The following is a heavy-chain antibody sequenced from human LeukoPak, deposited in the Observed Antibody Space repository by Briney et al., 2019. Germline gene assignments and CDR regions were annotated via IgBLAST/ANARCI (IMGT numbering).Heavy chain of an antibody. J-gene: IGHJ4*02. CDR2: ISPSGGST. CDR3: ARDYNSVRAIQY. CDR1: GYTFTTYY. Sequence: GASVKVSCKASGYTFTTYYMHWVRQAPGQGLEWMGIISPSGGSTSYAQKFQGRVTMTRDMSTSTVYMELSSLRSEDTAVYYCARDYNSVRAIQYWGQGTLVTVSS. D-gene: IGHD3-10*01. V-gene: IGHV1-46*01.